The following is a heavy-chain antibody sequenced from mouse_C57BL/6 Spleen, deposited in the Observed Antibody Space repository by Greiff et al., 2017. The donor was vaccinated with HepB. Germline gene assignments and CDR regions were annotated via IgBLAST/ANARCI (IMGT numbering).Heavy chain of an antibody. J-gene: IGHJ3*01. D-gene: IGHD1-1*01. CDR1: GYAFSSYW. V-gene: IGHV1-80*01. Sequence: VQLQQSGAELVKPGASVKISCKASGYAFSSYWMNWVKQRPGKGLEWIGQIYPGDGDTNYNGKFKGKATLTADKSSSTAYMQLSSLTSEDSAVYCCARRRAYYGSAWFAYWGQGTLVTVSA. CDR2: IYPGDGDT. CDR3: ARRRAYYGSAWFAY.